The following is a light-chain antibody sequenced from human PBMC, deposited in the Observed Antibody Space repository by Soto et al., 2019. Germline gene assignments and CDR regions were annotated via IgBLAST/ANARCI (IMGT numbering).Light chain of an antibody. V-gene: IGKV3-15*01. CDR1: QTVRRS. Sequence: EIVLTQSPGTLSLSPWERAYLSCTASQTVRRSAVAWYQQKPGRAPRLLIYGASTRATGIPARFSGSGSGTEFTLTISSLQSEDFAVYYCQQYDNWPLTFGGGTKVDIK. CDR2: GAS. CDR3: QQYDNWPLT. J-gene: IGKJ4*01.